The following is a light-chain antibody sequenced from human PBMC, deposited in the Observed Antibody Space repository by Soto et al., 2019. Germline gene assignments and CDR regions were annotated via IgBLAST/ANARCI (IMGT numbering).Light chain of an antibody. CDR3: QQYGGSPYT. CDR2: GAS. V-gene: IGKV3-20*01. CDR1: QYIASSY. J-gene: IGKJ2*01. Sequence: EIVLTQSPGTLSLSPGEGATLSCRSSQYIASSYLAWYQQRRGQAPRLLIYGASSRATGIPDRFSGRGSGTDFTLTISRLEPEDFAVYYCQQYGGSPYTFGLGTKVDNK.